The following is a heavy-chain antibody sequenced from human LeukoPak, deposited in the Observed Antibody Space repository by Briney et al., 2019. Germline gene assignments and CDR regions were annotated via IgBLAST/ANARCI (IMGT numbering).Heavy chain of an antibody. D-gene: IGHD1-26*01. CDR2: ISGSGGST. CDR1: GFTSSSYA. Sequence: GGSLRLSCAASGFTSSSYAMSWVRQAPGKGLEWVSAISGSGGSTYYADSVKGRFTISRDNSKNTLYLQMNSLRAEDTAVYYCARYSGSYYYPPAWDLWGQGTLVTVSS. J-gene: IGHJ4*02. V-gene: IGHV3-23*01. CDR3: ARYSGSYYYPPAWDL.